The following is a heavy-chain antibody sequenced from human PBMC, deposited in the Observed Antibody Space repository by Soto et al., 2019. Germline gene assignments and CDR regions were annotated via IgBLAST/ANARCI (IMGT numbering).Heavy chain of an antibody. V-gene: IGHV3-33*01. CDR1: GFTFSSYG. D-gene: IGHD3-22*01. J-gene: IGHJ6*02. Sequence: GGSLRLSCAASGFTFSSYGIHWVRQAPGKGLEWVAVIWYDGSNKYYADSVKGRITISRDNSKNTVDLQMNSRRAEDTAVYYSARDVSSGPGYYYGMDGWGQGTTVTVSS. CDR2: IWYDGSNK. CDR3: ARDVSSGPGYYYGMDG.